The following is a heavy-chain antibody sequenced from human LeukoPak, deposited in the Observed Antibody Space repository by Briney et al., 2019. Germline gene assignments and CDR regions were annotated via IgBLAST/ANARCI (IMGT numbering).Heavy chain of an antibody. J-gene: IGHJ4*02. D-gene: IGHD1-14*01. Sequence: ETLSLACTVSGGSISSYYWSWIRQPPGKGLEWIGYIYYSGSTNYNPSLKSRVTISVDTSKNQFSLKLSSVTAADTAVYYCAGGDTGFQAYWGQGTLVTVSS. CDR1: GGSISSYY. CDR3: AGGDTGFQAY. CDR2: IYYSGST. V-gene: IGHV4-59*08.